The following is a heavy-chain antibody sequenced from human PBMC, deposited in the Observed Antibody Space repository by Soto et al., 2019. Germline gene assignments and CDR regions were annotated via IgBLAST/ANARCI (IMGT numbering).Heavy chain of an antibody. CDR3: ARSIVVVPAAMGKYNWFDP. CDR2: INSDGSST. Sequence: GGSLRLSCAASGFTFSSYWMHWVRQAPGKGLVWVSRINSDGSSTSYADSVKGRFTISRDNAKNTLYLQMNSPRAEDTAVYYCARSIVVVPAAMGKYNWFDPWGQGTLVTVSS. J-gene: IGHJ5*02. V-gene: IGHV3-74*01. D-gene: IGHD2-2*01. CDR1: GFTFSSYW.